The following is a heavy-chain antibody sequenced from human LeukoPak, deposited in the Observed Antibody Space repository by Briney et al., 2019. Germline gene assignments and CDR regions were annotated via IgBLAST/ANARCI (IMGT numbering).Heavy chain of an antibody. CDR3: ARDSRGHDY. Sequence: TGGSLRLSCGASGFTVSSNYMSWVRQAPGKGLEWVSVIYSGGSTYYADSVKGRFTISRDNSKNTLYLQMNSLRAEDTAVYYCARDSRGHDYWGQGTLVTVSS. CDR1: GFTVSSNY. V-gene: IGHV3-66*02. D-gene: IGHD3-16*01. CDR2: IYSGGST. J-gene: IGHJ4*02.